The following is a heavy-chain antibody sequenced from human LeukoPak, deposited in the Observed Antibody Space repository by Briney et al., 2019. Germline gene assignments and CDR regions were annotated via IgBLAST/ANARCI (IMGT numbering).Heavy chain of an antibody. CDR3: ARSQGIAARYFDY. CDR2: ISSSGSTI. V-gene: IGHV3-48*03. Sequence: GGSLRLSCAASGFTFSSYEMNWVRQAPGKGLEWVSYISSSGSTIYYADSVKGRFTISRDNAKNSLYLQMNSLRAEDTAVYYCARSQGIAARYFDYWGQGTLVTVSS. CDR1: GFTFSSYE. D-gene: IGHD6-6*01. J-gene: IGHJ4*02.